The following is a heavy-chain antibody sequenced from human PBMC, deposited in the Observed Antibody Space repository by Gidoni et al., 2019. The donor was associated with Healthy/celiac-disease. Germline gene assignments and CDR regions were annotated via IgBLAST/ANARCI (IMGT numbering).Heavy chain of an antibody. CDR1: GGSISSRRSY. Sequence: QLQLQESGPGQVKPSGTLYLTCTGSGGSISSRRSYWGGIRQPPGKGLEWIGSIYYGGSTYHHPTLKSRVTISVDTSKIQFSLQLSSVTAADTAVYYCARLGVLLWFGELLGFDPWGQGTLVTVSS. CDR2: IYYGGST. CDR3: ARLGVLLWFGELLGFDP. J-gene: IGHJ5*02. V-gene: IGHV4-39*01. D-gene: IGHD3-10*01.